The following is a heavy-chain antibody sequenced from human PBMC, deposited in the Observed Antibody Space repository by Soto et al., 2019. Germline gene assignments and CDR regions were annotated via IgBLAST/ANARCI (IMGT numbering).Heavy chain of an antibody. D-gene: IGHD2-15*01. CDR2: IYYSGST. Sequence: QVQLQESGPGLVKPSQTLSLTCTVSGGSISSGGYYWSWIRQHPGKGLEWIGYIYYSGSTYYNPSLKSRVTISVDTSKNQFSLKLSSVIAADTAVYYCAKGYCSGGSCPFGMDVWGQGTTVTVSS. V-gene: IGHV4-31*03. J-gene: IGHJ6*02. CDR1: GGSISSGGYY. CDR3: AKGYCSGGSCPFGMDV.